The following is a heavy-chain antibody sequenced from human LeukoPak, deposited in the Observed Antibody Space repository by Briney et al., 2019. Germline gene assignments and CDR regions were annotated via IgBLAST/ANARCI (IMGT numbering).Heavy chain of an antibody. V-gene: IGHV4-59*01. D-gene: IGHD2-2*01. CDR2: IYYSGST. Sequence: PSETLSLTCTVSGGSISSYYWSWIRQPPGMGLEWIGYIYYSGSTNYNPSLKSRVTISVDTSKNQFSLKLSSVTAADTAVYYCARVVVGRFLNPYWYFDLWGRGTLVTVSS. CDR3: ARVVVGRFLNPYWYFDL. CDR1: GGSISSYY. J-gene: IGHJ2*01.